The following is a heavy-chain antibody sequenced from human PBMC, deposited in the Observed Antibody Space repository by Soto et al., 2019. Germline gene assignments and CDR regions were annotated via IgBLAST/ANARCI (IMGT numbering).Heavy chain of an antibody. Sequence: VQLVQSGAEVREPGSSVKVSCKASGGTFNTSTITWVRQAPGQGLYYMGGVIPIYGSPYYARKFQGRVTITADVSTSTAYMVMNSLRSGDTAVFYCAGESALMTTVPLRHWGPGTLVTGSS. J-gene: IGHJ4*02. CDR1: GGTFNTST. CDR3: AGESALMTTVPLRH. V-gene: IGHV1-69*01. D-gene: IGHD4-17*01. CDR2: VIPIYGSP.